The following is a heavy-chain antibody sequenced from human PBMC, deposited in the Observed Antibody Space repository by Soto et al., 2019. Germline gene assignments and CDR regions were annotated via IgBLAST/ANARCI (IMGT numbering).Heavy chain of an antibody. Sequence: QVQLVESGGDLVKPGGSLRLSCAASGFPFSDYYMSWIRQAPGKGLEWVSSIGGSSSYTNNADSVKGRFTISRDNAKNSLYLQMNSLRAEDTAVYYCARRRPTGYYNYWGQGTPVTVSA. D-gene: IGHD3-9*01. J-gene: IGHJ4*02. CDR2: IGGSSSYT. CDR3: ARRRPTGYYNY. CDR1: GFPFSDYY. V-gene: IGHV3-11*05.